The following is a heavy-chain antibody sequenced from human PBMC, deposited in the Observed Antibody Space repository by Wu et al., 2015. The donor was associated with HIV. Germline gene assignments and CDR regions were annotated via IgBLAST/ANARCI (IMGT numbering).Heavy chain of an antibody. CDR2: IIPIFGTA. J-gene: IGHJ4*02. D-gene: IGHD3-10*01. CDR3: ARDYYGRYYFEY. V-gene: IGHV1-69*12. CDR1: GGTFSSYA. Sequence: QVQLVQSGAEVKKPGSSVKVSCKASGGTFSSYAISWVRQAPGQGLEWMGGIIPIFGTANYAQKFQGRVTITADESTSTAYMELSRLRSDDTAVYYCARDYYGRYYFEYWGQGTLVTVSS.